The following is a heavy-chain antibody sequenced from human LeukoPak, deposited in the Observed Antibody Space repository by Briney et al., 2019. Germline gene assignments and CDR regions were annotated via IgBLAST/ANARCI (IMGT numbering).Heavy chain of an antibody. V-gene: IGHV3-30*18. J-gene: IGHJ4*02. CDR1: GFTLNTYG. Sequence: RGSLRLSCAASGFTLNTYGMHWVRQAPGKGLEWVAVIASDGRDKKYADSVKGRFTITRDSSKNALYLQMNSLRAEDTAVYYCAKDGARGAAKYYFDYWGQGTLVTVSS. CDR3: AKDGARGAAKYYFDY. CDR2: IASDGRDK. D-gene: IGHD6-13*01.